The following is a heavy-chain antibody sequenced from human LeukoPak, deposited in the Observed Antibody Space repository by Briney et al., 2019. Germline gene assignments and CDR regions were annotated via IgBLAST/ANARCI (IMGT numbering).Heavy chain of an antibody. CDR3: ARVNSGSDR. D-gene: IGHD1-26*01. Sequence: GGSQRLSCAASGFTFNTYWMTWVRQAPGKGLEWVATIKKDGSEKYYVDSVKGRFTISRDNAKNSLYLQMTSLRVEDTAVYYCARVNSGSDRWGQGTLVTVSS. CDR1: GFTFNTYW. V-gene: IGHV3-7*01. CDR2: IKKDGSEK. J-gene: IGHJ5*02.